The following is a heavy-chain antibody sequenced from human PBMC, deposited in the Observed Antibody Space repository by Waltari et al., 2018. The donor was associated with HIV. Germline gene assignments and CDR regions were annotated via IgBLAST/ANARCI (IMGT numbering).Heavy chain of an antibody. CDR2: IIPILGTA. V-gene: IGHV1-69*01. CDR1: GGTFSSYA. D-gene: IGHD1-26*01. J-gene: IGHJ3*02. Sequence: QVQLVQSGAEVKKPGSSVKVSCKASGGTFSSYAISWVRQAPGQGLRWMEGIIPILGTANDAQKVQGRVTITAEESTSTAYMELSSLRTEDTAVYYCARDRLEVGATGGALDIWGQGTMVTVSS. CDR3: ARDRLEVGATGGALDI.